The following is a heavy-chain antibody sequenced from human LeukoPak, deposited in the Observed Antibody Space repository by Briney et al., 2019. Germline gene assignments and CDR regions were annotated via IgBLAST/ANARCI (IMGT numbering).Heavy chain of an antibody. J-gene: IGHJ6*03. CDR3: ARTALYGDHRGYYMDV. CDR2: ISSSSSYI. D-gene: IGHD4-17*01. V-gene: IGHV3-21*01. CDR1: GFTFSSYE. Sequence: GGSLRLSCAASGFTFSSYEMNWVRQAPGKGLEWVSSISSSSSYIYYADSVKGRFTIFRDNDKNSLYLQMNSLRAEDTAVYYCARTALYGDHRGYYMDVWGKGTTVTISS.